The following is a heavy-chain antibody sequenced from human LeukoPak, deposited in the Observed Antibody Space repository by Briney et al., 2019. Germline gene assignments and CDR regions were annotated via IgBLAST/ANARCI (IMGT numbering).Heavy chain of an antibody. D-gene: IGHD2-21*01. CDR2: IFSSGYT. CDR1: GDSISTYY. Sequence: PLESLSLTCTVSGDSISTYYWSWIRQPAGKGLEWIGRIFSSGYTNYNPSLKSPVRMSVDTSKKQFSLKLNSLTAADTAVYYCARIVSDCGDTRCSDTFDPWGQGTLVTVTS. V-gene: IGHV4-4*07. CDR3: ARIVSDCGDTRCSDTFDP. J-gene: IGHJ5*02.